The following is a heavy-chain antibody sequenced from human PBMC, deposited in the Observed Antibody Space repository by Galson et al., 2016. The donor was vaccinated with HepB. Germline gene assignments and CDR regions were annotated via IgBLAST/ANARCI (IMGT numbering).Heavy chain of an antibody. CDR1: GFTFSSIW. CDR3: SAGTFDY. J-gene: IGHJ4*02. CDR2: INQDGSEK. Sequence: SLRLSCATSGFTFSSIWMTWVRQAPGKGLEWVANINQDGSEKYYGDVVKGRFTISRDNAKNSVFLQMNSLRAEDTAVYYCSAGTFDYWGQGTLVTVSS. V-gene: IGHV3-7*03.